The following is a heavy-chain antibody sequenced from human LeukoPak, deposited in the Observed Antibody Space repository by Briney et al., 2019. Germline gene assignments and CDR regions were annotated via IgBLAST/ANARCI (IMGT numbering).Heavy chain of an antibody. CDR1: GFTFSSYG. CDR3: VRGYPLGVATFDS. V-gene: IGHV3-33*01. D-gene: IGHD3-10*01. J-gene: IGHJ4*02. CDR2: ISNNGGYK. Sequence: GGSLRLSCATSGFTFSSYGFHWVRQAPGKGLEWVAVISNNGGYKHYTDSVKGRFTISRDDSKSTVYLQMSSLRAEDAALYYCVRGYPLGVATFDSWGQGTLVIVSS.